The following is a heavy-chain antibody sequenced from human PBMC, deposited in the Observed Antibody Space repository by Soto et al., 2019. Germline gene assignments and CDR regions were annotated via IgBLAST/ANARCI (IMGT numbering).Heavy chain of an antibody. V-gene: IGHV3-33*01. J-gene: IGHJ3*02. CDR1: GFTFSSYG. D-gene: IGHD2-2*01. CDR2: IWYDGSNK. Sequence: GGSLRLSCAASGFTFSSYGMHWVRQAPGKGLEWVAVIWYDGSNKYYADSVKGRFTISRDNSKNRLYLQMNSLRAEDTAVYYCARDPSLYCSSTSCYEGAGAFDIWGQGTMVTVSS. CDR3: ARDPSLYCSSTSCYEGAGAFDI.